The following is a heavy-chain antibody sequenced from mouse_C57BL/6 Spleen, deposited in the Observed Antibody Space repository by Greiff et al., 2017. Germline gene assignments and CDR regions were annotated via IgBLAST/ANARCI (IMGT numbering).Heavy chain of an antibody. D-gene: IGHD1-1*01. CDR3: ARRTLGYYGSSYYFDY. J-gene: IGHJ2*01. CDR1: GYTFTGYW. Sequence: QVQLQQSGAELMKPGASVKLSCKATGYTFTGYWIEWVKQRPGHGLEWIGEILPGSGSTNYNEKFKGKATFTADTSSNTAYMQLSSLTTEDSAIYYCARRTLGYYGSSYYFDYWGQGTTLTVSS. V-gene: IGHV1-9*01. CDR2: ILPGSGST.